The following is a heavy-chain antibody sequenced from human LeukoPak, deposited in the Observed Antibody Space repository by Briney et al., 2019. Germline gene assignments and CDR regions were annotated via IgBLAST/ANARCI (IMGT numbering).Heavy chain of an antibody. V-gene: IGHV4-38-2*02. J-gene: IGHJ3*02. CDR3: ARDHNSENYYDSSGYPDAFDI. D-gene: IGHD3-22*01. Sequence: PSETLSLTCTVSGYSISSGYYWGWIRQPPGKGLEWIGSIYHSGSTYYNPSLKSRVTISVDTSKNQFSLKLSSVTAADTAVYYCARDHNSENYYDSSGYPDAFDIWGQGTMVTVSS. CDR2: IYHSGST. CDR1: GYSISSGYY.